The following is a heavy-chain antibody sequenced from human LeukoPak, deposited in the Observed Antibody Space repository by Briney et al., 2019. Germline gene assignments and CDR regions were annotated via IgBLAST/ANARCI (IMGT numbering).Heavy chain of an antibody. CDR3: ARPYENGDNSSAFDI. CDR1: GGSISSSSYY. CDR2: IYYSGST. Sequence: SETLSLTCTVSGGSISSSSYYWGWIRQPPGKGLEWIGSIYYSGSTYYNPSLKSRVTISVDTSKNQFSLKLSSVTAADTAVYYCARPYENGDNSSAFDIWGQGTMVTVSS. V-gene: IGHV4-39*01. D-gene: IGHD4-23*01. J-gene: IGHJ3*02.